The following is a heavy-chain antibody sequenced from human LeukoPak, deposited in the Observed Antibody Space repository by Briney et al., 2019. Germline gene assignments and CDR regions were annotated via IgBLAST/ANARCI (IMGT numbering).Heavy chain of an antibody. V-gene: IGHV3-11*01. CDR2: ISSSGNTI. D-gene: IGHD5-24*01. J-gene: IGHJ4*02. CDR3: ARDPYDGYRYFDY. Sequence: PGGSLRLSCAASGFSFSDYYMSWIRQAPGKGLEWVSYISSSGNTIYYADSLKGRFTISRDNANNSLHLQMNSLRAEDTAVYYCARDPYDGYRYFDYWGQGTLVTVSS. CDR1: GFSFSDYY.